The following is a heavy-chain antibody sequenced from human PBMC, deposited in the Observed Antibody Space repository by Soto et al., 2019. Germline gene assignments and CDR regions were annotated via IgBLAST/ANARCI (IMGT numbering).Heavy chain of an antibody. V-gene: IGHV3-23*01. J-gene: IGHJ6*02. CDR2: ITGTGGDT. CDR3: ARIRGYWYGLDV. CDR1: GFPLSTYG. Sequence: EVQLLESGGGLVQPGGSLRLSCAASGFPLSTYGMSWVRKAPGKGLEWVSSITGTGGDTYYADSVKGRFTSSRDNSNNMLYLQMNSLRVVDTAVYYCARIRGYWYGLDVWGQGTTITVSS.